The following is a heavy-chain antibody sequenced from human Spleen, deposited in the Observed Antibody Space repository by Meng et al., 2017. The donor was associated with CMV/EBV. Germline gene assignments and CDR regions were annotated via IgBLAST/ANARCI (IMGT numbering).Heavy chain of an antibody. CDR1: EITFTPYW. V-gene: IGHV3-74*01. CDR2: IYSDGLTT. CDR3: AREPGRGAFDI. Sequence: GESLRLSCAISEITFTPYWMHWVRQVPGKGLVWVSRIYSDGLTTRYADSVKGRFTISGDNAKNTLYLQMNGLRAEDTAVYYCAREPGRGAFDIWGQGTMVTVSS. D-gene: IGHD3-10*01. J-gene: IGHJ3*02.